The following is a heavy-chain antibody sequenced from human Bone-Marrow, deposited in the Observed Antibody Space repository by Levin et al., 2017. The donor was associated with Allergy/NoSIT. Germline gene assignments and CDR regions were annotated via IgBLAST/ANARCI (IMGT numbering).Heavy chain of an antibody. Sequence: SCAASGFTFDDYAMHWVRQAPGKGLEWVSGISWNSGSIGYADSVKGRFTISRDNAKNSLYLQMNSLRAEDTALYYCAKVVYDFWSGTEYYFDYWGQGTLVTVSS. J-gene: IGHJ4*02. D-gene: IGHD3-3*01. CDR3: AKVVYDFWSGTEYYFDY. CDR2: ISWNSGSI. V-gene: IGHV3-9*01. CDR1: GFTFDDYA.